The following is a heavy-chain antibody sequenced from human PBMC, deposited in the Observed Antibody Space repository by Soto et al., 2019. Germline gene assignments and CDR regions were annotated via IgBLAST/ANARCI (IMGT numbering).Heavy chain of an antibody. CDR1: GGSITSANW. CDR2: ISHSGIT. V-gene: IGHV4-4*02. CDR3: ARVLRGWFDP. J-gene: IGHJ5*02. Sequence: SETLSLTXAVSGGSITSANWWAWVRQPPGGGLEWIGEISHSGITNYKASLKSRVTMSVDKTKNDVSLKLTSVTAADTAVYYCARVLRGWFDPWGQGTPVTVSS.